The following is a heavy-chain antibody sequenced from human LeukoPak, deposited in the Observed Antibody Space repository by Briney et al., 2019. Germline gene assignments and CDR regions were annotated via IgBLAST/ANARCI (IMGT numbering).Heavy chain of an antibody. J-gene: IGHJ5*02. CDR3: AREVGATRGLDP. CDR2: IYSGGTT. Sequence: GGSLRLSCAASGFIVSSNYMSWVRQAPGKGLEWVSIIYSGGTTYYADSVKGRFTISRDTSKNTLYFQTNSLRAEDTAVYYCAREVGATRGLDPWGQGTLVTVSS. V-gene: IGHV3-53*01. D-gene: IGHD1-26*01. CDR1: GFIVSSNY.